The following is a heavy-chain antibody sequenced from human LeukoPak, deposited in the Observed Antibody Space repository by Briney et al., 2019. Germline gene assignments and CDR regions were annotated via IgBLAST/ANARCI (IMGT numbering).Heavy chain of an antibody. CDR2: IYPGDSDT. CDR3: ARSRDWNYDY. V-gene: IGHV5-51*01. J-gene: IGHJ4*02. D-gene: IGHD1-7*01. CDR1: GYSFTSYW. Sequence: GESLKISCKGSGYSFTSYWIGWVRQLPGKGLEWMGIIYPGDSDTRNSPSLQGQVTILADKSINTAYLQWNSLKASDTAIYYCARSRDWNYDYWGQGTLVTVSS.